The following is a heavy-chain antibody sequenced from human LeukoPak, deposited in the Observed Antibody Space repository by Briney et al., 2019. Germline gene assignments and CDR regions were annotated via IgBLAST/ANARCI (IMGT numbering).Heavy chain of an antibody. CDR1: GFTFSSYA. D-gene: IGHD1-26*01. Sequence: GGSLRLSCAASGFTFSSYAMSWVRQAPGKGLEWVSAISGSGGSTYYADSVKGRFTISRDNSKNTLYLQMDSLRAEDTAVYYCATHPSGGGPGGAFDIWGQGTMVTVSS. CDR3: ATHPSGGGPGGAFDI. J-gene: IGHJ3*02. CDR2: ISGSGGST. V-gene: IGHV3-23*01.